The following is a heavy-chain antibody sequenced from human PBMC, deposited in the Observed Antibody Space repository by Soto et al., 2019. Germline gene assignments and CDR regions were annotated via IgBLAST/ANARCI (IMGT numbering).Heavy chain of an antibody. Sequence: QVPLVQSGAEVKKPGSSVKVSCKASGGTFSSYAISWVRQAPGQGLEWMGGIIPIFGTANYAQKFQGRVTITADESTSTAYMELSSLRSEDTAVYYCASPHPDCSSTSCYTGADYWGQGTLVTVSS. CDR2: IIPIFGTA. V-gene: IGHV1-69*01. J-gene: IGHJ4*02. CDR1: GGTFSSYA. D-gene: IGHD2-2*02. CDR3: ASPHPDCSSTSCYTGADY.